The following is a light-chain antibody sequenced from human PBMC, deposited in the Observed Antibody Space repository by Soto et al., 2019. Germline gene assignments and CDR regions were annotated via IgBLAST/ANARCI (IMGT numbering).Light chain of an antibody. CDR3: QQTYTIPFA. CDR1: QTIDNY. CDR2: GAS. J-gene: IGKJ2*01. Sequence: DMQMTQSPSSLSASVGDRVTITCRPSQTIDNYLNWYQHKPGKAPKLLIYGASTLQSGVSSRFTGSASGTDFTLTIGNLQAEDFATYDCQQTYTIPFAFGQGTKLEI. V-gene: IGKV1-39*01.